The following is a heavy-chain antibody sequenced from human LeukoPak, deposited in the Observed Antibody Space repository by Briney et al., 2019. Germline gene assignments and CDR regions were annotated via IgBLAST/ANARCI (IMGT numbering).Heavy chain of an antibody. Sequence: GGSLRLSCAASGFTFSSYGMHWVRQAPGKGLEWVAFIRYDGSNKYYADSVKGRFTISRDNSKNTLSLRMNSLRAEDTAVYYCAKDNYGDYPYYYGLDVWGQGTTVTVSS. CDR2: IRYDGSNK. CDR3: AKDNYGDYPYYYGLDV. J-gene: IGHJ6*02. CDR1: GFTFSSYG. D-gene: IGHD4-17*01. V-gene: IGHV3-30*02.